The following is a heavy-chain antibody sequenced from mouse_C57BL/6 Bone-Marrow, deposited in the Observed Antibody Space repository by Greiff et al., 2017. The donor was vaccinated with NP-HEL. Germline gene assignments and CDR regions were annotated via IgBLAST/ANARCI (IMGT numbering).Heavy chain of an antibody. CDR1: GYAFSSYW. J-gene: IGHJ4*01. CDR2: IYPGDGDT. V-gene: IGHV1-80*01. Sequence: LVESGASVKISCKASGYAFSSYWMNWVKQRPGKGLEWIGKIYPGDGDTNYNGKFKGKATLTADKSSSTAYMQLSSLTSEDSAVYFCARENYDYVYYAMDYWGQGTSLTVSS. D-gene: IGHD2-4*01. CDR3: ARENYDYVYYAMDY.